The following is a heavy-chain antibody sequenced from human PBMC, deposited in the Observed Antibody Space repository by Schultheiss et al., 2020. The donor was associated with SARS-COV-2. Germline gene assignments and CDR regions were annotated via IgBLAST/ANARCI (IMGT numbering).Heavy chain of an antibody. J-gene: IGHJ4*02. CDR3: ASGYSGYDIEY. CDR1: GFTFSSYA. D-gene: IGHD5-12*01. V-gene: IGHV3-30-3*01. CDR2: ISYDGSNK. Sequence: GGSLRLSCAASGFTFSSYAMHWVRQAPGKGLEWVAVISYDGSNKYYADSVKGRFTISRDNSKNTLYLQMNSLRAEDTAVYYCASGYSGYDIEYWGQGTLVTVSS.